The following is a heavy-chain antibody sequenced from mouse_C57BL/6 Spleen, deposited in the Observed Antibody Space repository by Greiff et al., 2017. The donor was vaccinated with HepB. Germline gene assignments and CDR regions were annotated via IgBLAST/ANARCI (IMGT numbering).Heavy chain of an antibody. CDR1: GYTFTDYE. Sequence: VQLQQSGAELVRPGASVTLSCKASGYTFTDYEMHWVKQTPVHGLEWIGAIDPETGGTAYNQKFKGKAILTADKSSSTAYMGLRSLTSEDSAVYYCTRRAVVAPFAYWGQGTLVTVSA. D-gene: IGHD1-1*01. V-gene: IGHV1-15*01. CDR2: IDPETGGT. CDR3: TRRAVVAPFAY. J-gene: IGHJ3*01.